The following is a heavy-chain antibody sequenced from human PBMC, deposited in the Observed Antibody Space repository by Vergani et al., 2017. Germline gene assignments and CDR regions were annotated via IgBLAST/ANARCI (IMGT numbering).Heavy chain of an antibody. D-gene: IGHD3/OR15-3a*01. Sequence: QVQLVQSGAEVQKPGSSVKVSCKASGGTFSSYTISWVRQAPGQGLEWMGRIIPLLGIANYAQKFQGRVTITADKSTSTAYMELSSLRSEDTPVYYCASAGLSGGWFDPWGQGTLVTVSS. V-gene: IGHV1-69*02. CDR2: IIPLLGIA. CDR1: GGTFSSYT. J-gene: IGHJ5*02. CDR3: ASAGLSGGWFDP.